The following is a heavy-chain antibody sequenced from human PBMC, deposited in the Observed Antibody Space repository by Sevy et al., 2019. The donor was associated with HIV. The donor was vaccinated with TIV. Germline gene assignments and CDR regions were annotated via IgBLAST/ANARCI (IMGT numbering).Heavy chain of an antibody. Sequence: GGSLRLSCAASGFTFSSYVMHWVRQAPGKGLEWVALIWYDGTIKYYADSVKGRFTISRDNSKDTLFLQMNSLTPEDTAVYYCARGGGYCDGACYSIDNWGQGALVTVSS. CDR3: ARGGGYCDGACYSIDN. CDR2: IWYDGTIK. V-gene: IGHV3-33*08. J-gene: IGHJ4*02. D-gene: IGHD2-21*02. CDR1: GFTFSSYV.